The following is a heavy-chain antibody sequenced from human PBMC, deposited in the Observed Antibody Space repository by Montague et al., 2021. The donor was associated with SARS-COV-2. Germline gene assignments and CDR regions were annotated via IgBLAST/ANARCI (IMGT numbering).Heavy chain of an antibody. CDR3: ARAQNTCFIANCVNYFDF. J-gene: IGHJ4*02. V-gene: IGHV4-59*01. Sequence: SETLSLTCTVSGGSISSYYWSWIRQPPGKGLEWIGYIYYTGSTKYNPSLKSRVTMSLDRTTNRFSLRLNSATAADTAMYYCARAQNTCFIANCVNYFDFWGLGAQVTVSS. CDR1: GGSISSYY. D-gene: IGHD1-1*01. CDR2: IYYTGST.